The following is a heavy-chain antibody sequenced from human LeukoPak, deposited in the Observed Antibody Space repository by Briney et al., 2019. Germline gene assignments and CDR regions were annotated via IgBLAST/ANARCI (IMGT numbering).Heavy chain of an antibody. V-gene: IGHV1-3*01. Sequence: ASVKVSCTASGYTFTSYAMHWVRQAPGQRLEWMGWINAGNGNTKYSQKFQGRVTITRDTSASTAYMELSSLRSEDTAVYYCARDLPYCYDSSGTFNRPFDYWGQGTLVTVSS. CDR1: GYTFTSYA. CDR3: ARDLPYCYDSSGTFNRPFDY. J-gene: IGHJ4*02. D-gene: IGHD3-22*01. CDR2: INAGNGNT.